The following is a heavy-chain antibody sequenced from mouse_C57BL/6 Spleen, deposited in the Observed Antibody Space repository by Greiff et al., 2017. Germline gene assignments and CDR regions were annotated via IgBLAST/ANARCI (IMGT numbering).Heavy chain of an antibody. J-gene: IGHJ1*03. Sequence: VQLQQSGAELVRPGASVKLSCTASGFNIKDDYMHWVKQRPEQGLEWIGWIDPENGDTEYASKFQGKATITADTSSNTAYLQISSLTSEDTAVYYGTKGVYCGSSSGYFDVWGTGTTVTVSS. CDR3: TKGVYCGSSSGYFDV. CDR2: IDPENGDT. V-gene: IGHV14-4*01. CDR1: GFNIKDDY. D-gene: IGHD1-1*01.